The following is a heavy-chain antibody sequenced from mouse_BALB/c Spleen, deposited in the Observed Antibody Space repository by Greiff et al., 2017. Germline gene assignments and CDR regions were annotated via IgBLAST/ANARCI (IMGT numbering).Heavy chain of an antibody. J-gene: IGHJ2*01. CDR3: NEKVYDGYYEDY. Sequence: VQLQQSGAELVRSGASVKLSCTASGFNIKDYYMHWVKQRPEQGLEWIGWIDPENGDTEYAPKLQGKATMTADTSSNTAYLQLSSLASEDTAVYYCNEKVYDGYYEDYWGQGTTLTVSS. D-gene: IGHD2-3*01. CDR2: IDPENGDT. V-gene: IGHV14-4*02. CDR1: GFNIKDYY.